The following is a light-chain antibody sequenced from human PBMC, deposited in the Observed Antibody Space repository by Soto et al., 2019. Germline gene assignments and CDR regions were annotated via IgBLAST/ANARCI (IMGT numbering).Light chain of an antibody. CDR3: QSYDSSLSAYV. J-gene: IGLJ1*01. CDR2: GNS. Sequence: QSVLTQPPSVSGAPGQRVTISCTGSSSNIGAGYDLHWYQQLPGTAPKLLIYGNSNRPSGVPDRFSGSKSGTSASLAITGLQAEDEADYYCQSYDSSLSAYVFGTGTKLIVL. CDR1: SSNIGAGYD. V-gene: IGLV1-40*01.